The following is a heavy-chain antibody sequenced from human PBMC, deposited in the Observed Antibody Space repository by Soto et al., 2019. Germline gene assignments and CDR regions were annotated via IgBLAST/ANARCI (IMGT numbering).Heavy chain of an antibody. CDR2: ISDYNGNT. CDR3: ARDSRNWFEP. V-gene: IGHV1-18*04. CDR1: GYTFTSYG. Sequence: ASVKVSCKASGYTFTSYGISWVRQAPLQVLEWMGCISDYNGNTNYAQKLQGRVTMTTDTSKSTAYMEMRSLRSDDTAVYYCARDSRNWFEPWGQGTMVTVSS. J-gene: IGHJ5*02.